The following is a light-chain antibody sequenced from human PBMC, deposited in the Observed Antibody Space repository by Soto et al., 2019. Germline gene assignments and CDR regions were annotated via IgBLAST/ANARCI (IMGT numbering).Light chain of an antibody. Sequence: DMQMTQSPSSVSASVGDRVTITCRASQGISGWLAWYQQKPGKAPKLLIYAASTLQSGVPSRFSGSGSVTDFTLTISSLQPEEFATYYCQQASSLLITFGPGTKVDIK. CDR2: AAS. V-gene: IGKV1-12*01. J-gene: IGKJ3*01. CDR1: QGISGW. CDR3: QQASSLLIT.